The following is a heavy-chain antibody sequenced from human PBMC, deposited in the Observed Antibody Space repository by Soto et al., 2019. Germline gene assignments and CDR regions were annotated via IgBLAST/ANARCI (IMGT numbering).Heavy chain of an antibody. Sequence: QVQLVQSGAEVKKPGASVKVSCEASGYTFTSYGISWVRQAPGQGLEWMGWISPYNGNTNYAQKLQGRVTMTTDTSTSTAYMELRSLRSDDTAVYYCARALGYCSGGSCYLYYFDYWGQGTLVTGSS. CDR1: GYTFTSYG. CDR3: ARALGYCSGGSCYLYYFDY. D-gene: IGHD2-15*01. CDR2: ISPYNGNT. J-gene: IGHJ4*02. V-gene: IGHV1-18*01.